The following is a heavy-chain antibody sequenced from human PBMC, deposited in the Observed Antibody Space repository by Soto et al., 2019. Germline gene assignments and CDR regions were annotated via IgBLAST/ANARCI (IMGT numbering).Heavy chain of an antibody. D-gene: IGHD1-1*01. CDR3: ARDRDGYNPVDY. J-gene: IGHJ4*02. CDR2: ISSSGSHA. Sequence: EVQLVESGGGLVKPGGSLRLSCAASGFIFSSYSMNWVRQAPVKGLEWVSCISSSGSHAYYADSVKGRFTISRDNAKESLYLQMNSLRAEDTAVYYCARDRDGYNPVDYWGQGTLVTVSS. V-gene: IGHV3-21*01. CDR1: GFIFSSYS.